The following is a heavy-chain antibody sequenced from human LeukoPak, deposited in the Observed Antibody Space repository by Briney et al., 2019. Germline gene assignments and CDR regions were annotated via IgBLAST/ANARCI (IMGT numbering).Heavy chain of an antibody. CDR3: ANSCSSTSCYGMDV. D-gene: IGHD2-2*01. CDR1: GFTFSSYG. CDR2: ISCDGSNK. V-gene: IGHV3-30*18. J-gene: IGHJ6*02. Sequence: PGGSLRLSCAASGFTFSSYGMHWVRQAPGKGLEWVAVISCDGSNKYYADSVKGRFTISRDNSKNTLYLQMNSLRAEDTAVYYCANSCSSTSCYGMDVWGQGTTVTVSS.